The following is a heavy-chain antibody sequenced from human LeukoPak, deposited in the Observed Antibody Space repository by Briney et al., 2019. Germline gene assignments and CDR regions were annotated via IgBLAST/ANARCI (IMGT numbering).Heavy chain of an antibody. CDR3: ARRVAARPVYAFYI. V-gene: IGHV4-4*09. J-gene: IGHJ3*02. CDR1: GGSISTYY. CDR2: IYTTGNT. D-gene: IGHD6-6*01. Sequence: SETPSLTCTVSGGSISTYYWTWIRQSPGKGLEWIGYIYTTGNTNSNPSLKSRVAISLDTSKNQFSLWLTSVTAADTAVYYCARRVAARPVYAFYIWGQGTMVTVSS.